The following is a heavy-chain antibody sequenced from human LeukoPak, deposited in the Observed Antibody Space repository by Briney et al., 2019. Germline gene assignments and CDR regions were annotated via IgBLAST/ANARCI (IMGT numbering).Heavy chain of an antibody. CDR2: IYYSGST. D-gene: IGHD6-13*01. CDR1: GGSISSGGYS. V-gene: IGHV4-30-4*07. Sequence: SETLSLTCAVPGGSISSGGYSWSWIRQPPGKGLEWIGYIYYSGSTYYNPSLKSRVTISVDTSKNQFSLKLSSVTAADTAVYYCARDNSSSWYIGWFDPWGQGTLVTVSS. CDR3: ARDNSSSWYIGWFDP. J-gene: IGHJ5*02.